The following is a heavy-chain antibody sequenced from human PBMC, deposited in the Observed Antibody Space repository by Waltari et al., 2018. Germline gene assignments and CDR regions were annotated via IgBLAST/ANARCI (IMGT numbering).Heavy chain of an antibody. V-gene: IGHV3-48*01. CDR1: GFTFSSYS. D-gene: IGHD1-26*01. CDR2: ISSSSSTI. CDR3: ARDANSGSPPPFGWFDP. Sequence: EVQLVESGGGLVQPGGSLRLSCAASGFTFSSYSMNWVRQAPGKGLEWVSYISSSSSTIYYADSVKGRFTISRDNAKNSLYLQMNSLRAENTAVYYCARDANSGSPPPFGWFDPWGQGTLVTVSS. J-gene: IGHJ5*02.